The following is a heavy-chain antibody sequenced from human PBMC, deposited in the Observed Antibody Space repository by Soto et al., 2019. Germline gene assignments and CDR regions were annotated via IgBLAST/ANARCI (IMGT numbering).Heavy chain of an antibody. D-gene: IGHD3-10*01. Sequence: SETLSLTCTVSGGSISSYYWSWIRQPPEKGLEWIGYIYYSGSTNYNPSLKSRVTISVDTSKNQFSLKLSSVTAADTAVYYCARADSRGSGSFYYYYGMDVWGQGTTVTVSS. J-gene: IGHJ6*02. V-gene: IGHV4-59*01. CDR1: GGSISSYY. CDR3: ARADSRGSGSFYYYYGMDV. CDR2: IYYSGST.